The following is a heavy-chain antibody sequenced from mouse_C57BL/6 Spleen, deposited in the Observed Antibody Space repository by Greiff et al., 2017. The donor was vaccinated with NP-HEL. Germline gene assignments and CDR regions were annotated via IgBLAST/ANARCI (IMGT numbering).Heavy chain of an antibody. Sequence: QVQLQQSGAELVRPGTSVKVSCKASGYAFTNYLIEWVKQRPGQGLEWIGVINPGSGGTNYNEKFKGKATLTADKSSSTAYLQLSSLTSEDSAVYFCARGGSITMDYWGQGTSVTVSS. CDR2: INPGSGGT. V-gene: IGHV1-54*01. D-gene: IGHD1-1*01. J-gene: IGHJ4*01. CDR3: ARGGSITMDY. CDR1: GYAFTNYL.